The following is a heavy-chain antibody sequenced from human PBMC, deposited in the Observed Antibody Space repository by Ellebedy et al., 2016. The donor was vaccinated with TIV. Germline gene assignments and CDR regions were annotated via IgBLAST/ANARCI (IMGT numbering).Heavy chain of an antibody. Sequence: PGGSLRLSCTASGFTFSCCAMSWVRQTPGKGLEWVSVISNSGDTTYADYVKGRFTISSDNSKDTLFLQMNSLRAEDTGVYYCAKLAGVHVWYFDYWGQGTLVTVSS. J-gene: IGHJ4*02. CDR3: AKLAGVHVWYFDY. D-gene: IGHD2-21*01. CDR1: GFTFSCCA. V-gene: IGHV3-23*01. CDR2: ISNSGDTT.